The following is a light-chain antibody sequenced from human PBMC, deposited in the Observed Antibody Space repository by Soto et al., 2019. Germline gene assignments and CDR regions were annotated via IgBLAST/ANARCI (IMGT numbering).Light chain of an antibody. Sequence: SYELTQPLSVSVALGQTARITCGGDNIGRQDVHWYQQKPGQAPILVIYRDGGRPSGIPERFSGSNSGNTATLTISRAQAGDEADYYCQVWDSSTMFGGGTK. CDR3: QVWDSSTM. V-gene: IGLV3-9*01. CDR1: NIGRQD. CDR2: RDG. J-gene: IGLJ3*02.